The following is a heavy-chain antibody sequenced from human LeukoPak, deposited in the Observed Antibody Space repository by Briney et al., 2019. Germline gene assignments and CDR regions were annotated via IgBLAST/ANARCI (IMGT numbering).Heavy chain of an antibody. V-gene: IGHV3-33*06. CDR3: AKNGKYDFWSGYLYYYYYYMDV. CDR1: GFTFSSYG. Sequence: GGSLRLSCAASGFTFSSYGMHWVRQAPGKGLEWVAVIWYDRSNKYYADSVKGRFTISRDNSKNTLYLQMNSLRAEDTAVYYCAKNGKYDFWSGYLYYYYYYMDVWGKGTTVTVSS. J-gene: IGHJ6*03. CDR2: IWYDRSNK. D-gene: IGHD3-3*01.